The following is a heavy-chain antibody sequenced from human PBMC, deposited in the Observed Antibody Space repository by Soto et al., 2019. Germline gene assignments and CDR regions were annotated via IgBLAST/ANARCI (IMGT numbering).Heavy chain of an antibody. J-gene: IGHJ4*02. CDR3: TRASYGSGSYYYFYY. V-gene: IGHV3-30-3*01. Sequence: GGSLRLSCAASGFTFSSYAMHWVRQAPGKGLEWVAVISYDGSNKYYADSVKGRFTISRDNSKNTLYLQMNSLRAEDTAVYYCTRASYGSGSYYYFYYWGQGTLVTVSS. D-gene: IGHD3-10*01. CDR1: GFTFSSYA. CDR2: ISYDGSNK.